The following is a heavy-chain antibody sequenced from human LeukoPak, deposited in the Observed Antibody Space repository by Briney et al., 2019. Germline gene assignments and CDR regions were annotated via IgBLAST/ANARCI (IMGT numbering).Heavy chain of an antibody. V-gene: IGHV1-69*05. CDR3: TRGLWELHVFDI. Sequence: SVTVSCKASGGTFSSYAISWVRQAPGQGLEWMGRIIPIFGTANYAQKFQGRVTITTDESTSTAYMELSSLRSEDTAVYSCTRGLWELHVFDIGGQGTMVTVSS. J-gene: IGHJ3*02. CDR2: IIPIFGTA. CDR1: GGTFSSYA. D-gene: IGHD1-26*01.